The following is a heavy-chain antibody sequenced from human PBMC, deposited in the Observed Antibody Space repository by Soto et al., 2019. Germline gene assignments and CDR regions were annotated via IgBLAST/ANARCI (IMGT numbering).Heavy chain of an antibody. Sequence: ASVKVSCKASGYTFTSYDINWVRQATGQGLEWMGWMNPNSGNTGYAQKFQGRVTMTRNTSISTAYMELSSLRSEDTAVYYCAKEVVAVAGTYEYYYGMDVWGQGTTVTVSS. V-gene: IGHV1-8*01. D-gene: IGHD6-19*01. CDR1: GYTFTSYD. CDR3: AKEVVAVAGTYEYYYGMDV. CDR2: MNPNSGNT. J-gene: IGHJ6*02.